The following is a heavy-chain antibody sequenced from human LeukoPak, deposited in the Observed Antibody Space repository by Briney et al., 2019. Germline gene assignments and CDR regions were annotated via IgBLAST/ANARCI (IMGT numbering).Heavy chain of an antibody. J-gene: IGHJ4*02. CDR3: ASYYCSGGSCPSAFDY. D-gene: IGHD2-15*01. Sequence: GRSLRLSCAASRFTSSSFSMNWVRQAPGKGLEWVSSISTGRSYIDYEDSGKGRFTISRDNAKNSLYLQMNSLRAEDTAVYYCASYYCSGGSCPSAFDYWGQGTLVTVSS. CDR1: RFTSSSFS. V-gene: IGHV3-21*01. CDR2: ISTGRSYI.